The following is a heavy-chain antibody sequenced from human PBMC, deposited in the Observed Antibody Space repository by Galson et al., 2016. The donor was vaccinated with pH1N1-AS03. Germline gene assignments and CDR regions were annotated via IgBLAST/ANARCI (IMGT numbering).Heavy chain of an antibody. V-gene: IGHV3-23*01. CDR1: GFSFRSYA. Sequence: SLRLSCAASGFSFRSYALSWVRQAPGKGLEWVSGISGSGEMTFYADSVKGRFTISKYPSRNTVYLQMNSLSAEDTAVYICSKDYPGSNGFYNWYFHFWGRGTLVTVSS. D-gene: IGHD6-13*01. CDR3: SKDYPGSNGFYNWYFHF. J-gene: IGHJ2*01. CDR2: ISGSGEMT.